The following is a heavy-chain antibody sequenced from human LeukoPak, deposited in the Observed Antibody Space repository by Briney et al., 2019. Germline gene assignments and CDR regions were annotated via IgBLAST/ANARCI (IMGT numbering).Heavy chain of an antibody. V-gene: IGHV1-2*02. CDR2: VNPNRGDT. CDR1: GYTFIDYY. D-gene: IGHD3-16*01. CDR3: ARGTSWGHY. J-gene: IGHJ4*02. Sequence: ASVKVSCKASGYTFIDYYIHWVRQAPGQGLEWMGWVNPNRGDTNYAQKFQGRVTMTTNTSISTAYMDLTRVTSGDTAVYHCARGTSWGHYWGQGTLLTVSS.